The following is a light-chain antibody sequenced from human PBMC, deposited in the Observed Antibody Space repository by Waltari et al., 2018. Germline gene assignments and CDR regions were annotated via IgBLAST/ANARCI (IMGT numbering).Light chain of an antibody. V-gene: IGLV2-8*01. Sequence: QSALTQPPSASGSPGQSVTISCTGTSSDVGTYNYVSWYQQHPGKAPKPRIYDVTKRPSGVPVRFCAAKSGNTASLTVSGLQAEDEADYCRSSYTGSDMDIVFGGGTKLTVL. CDR1: SSDVGTYNY. CDR3: SSYTGSDMDIV. CDR2: DVT. J-gene: IGLJ3*02.